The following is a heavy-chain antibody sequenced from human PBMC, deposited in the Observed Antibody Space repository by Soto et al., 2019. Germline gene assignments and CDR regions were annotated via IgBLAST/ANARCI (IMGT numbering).Heavy chain of an antibody. J-gene: IGHJ6*02. CDR3: ARDGGGEWGSYSYYGMDV. V-gene: IGHV3-21*01. CDR1: GFTLSSYS. CDR2: ISSSISYI. D-gene: IGHD3-16*01. Sequence: EVQLVESGGGLVKPGGSLRLSCAASGFTLSSYSINWVRQAPGKGLEWVSSISSSISYIYYADSVKGRFTISRDNAKNSLYLQMNSLQADDTAVYYCARDGGGEWGSYSYYGMDVWGQGTTVTFSS.